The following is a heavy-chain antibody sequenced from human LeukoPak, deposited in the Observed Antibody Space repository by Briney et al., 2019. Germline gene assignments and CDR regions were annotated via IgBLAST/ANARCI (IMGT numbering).Heavy chain of an antibody. V-gene: IGHV4-34*01. Sequence: GSLRLSCAASGFTFNTYTMNWVRQPPGKGLEWIGEINHSGSTNYNPSLKSRVTISVDTSKNQFSLKLSSVTAADTAVYYCARSPILWSGLDYWGQGTLVTVSS. CDR1: GFTFNTYT. CDR3: ARSPILWSGLDY. CDR2: INHSGST. J-gene: IGHJ4*02. D-gene: IGHD3-3*01.